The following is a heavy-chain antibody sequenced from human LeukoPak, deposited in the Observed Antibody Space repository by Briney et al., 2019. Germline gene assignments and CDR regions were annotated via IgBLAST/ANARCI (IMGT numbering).Heavy chain of an antibody. D-gene: IGHD6-6*01. V-gene: IGHV3-7*01. CDR2: IKQDGSEK. Sequence: GGSLRLSCAASGFTFTTYWMGWVRQAPGKGLEWVANIKQDGSEKYYGDSVKGRFTISRDNAKNSLYLQMNSLRAEDTAVYYCASPDSSSSYYFDYWGQGTLVTVSS. CDR3: ASPDSSSSYYFDY. J-gene: IGHJ4*02. CDR1: GFTFTTYW.